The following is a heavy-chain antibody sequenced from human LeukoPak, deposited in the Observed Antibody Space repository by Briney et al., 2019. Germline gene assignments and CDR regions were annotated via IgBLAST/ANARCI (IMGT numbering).Heavy chain of an antibody. CDR3: ARVTYYDSSGNECFDS. CDR2: VSWNSVSI. D-gene: IGHD3-22*01. CDR1: GFTFDSYA. Sequence: GRSLRLSCAASGFTFDSYAMHWVRQAPGKGLEWVSGVSWNSVSIGYADSVKGRFTISRDNAKNSLYLQMNSLRAEDTALYYCARVTYYDSSGNECFDSWGQGTLVTVSS. J-gene: IGHJ4*02. V-gene: IGHV3-9*01.